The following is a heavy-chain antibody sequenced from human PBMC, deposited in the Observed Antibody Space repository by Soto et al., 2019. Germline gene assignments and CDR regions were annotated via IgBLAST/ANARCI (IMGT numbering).Heavy chain of an antibody. V-gene: IGHV1-18*01. CDR3: ARDLGLEGYFYNYGMDV. Sequence: QIQLVQSGAEVKKPGASVKVSCKTSGYTFTTHGISWVRQAPGQGLEWMGWINTHNHNTDYAQNFQGRVIMTTVTSATKAYMELRSLRSDDTAVYYCARDLGLEGYFYNYGMDVWGQGTTVTVSS. CDR2: INTHNHNT. D-gene: IGHD1-1*01. CDR1: GYTFTTHG. J-gene: IGHJ6*02.